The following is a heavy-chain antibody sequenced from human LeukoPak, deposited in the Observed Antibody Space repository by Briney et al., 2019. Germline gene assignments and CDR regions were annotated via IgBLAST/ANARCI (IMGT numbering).Heavy chain of an antibody. CDR2: MNPNSGNT. D-gene: IGHD4-23*01. J-gene: IGHJ4*02. V-gene: IGHV1-8*02. CDR1: GYTFTNDG. Sequence: GASVKVSCKASGYTFTNDGISWVRQATGQGLEWMGWMNPNSGNTGYAQKFQGRVTMTRNTSISTAYMELSSLRSEDTAVYYCASELRWKDYWGQGTLLTVSS. CDR3: ASELRWKDY.